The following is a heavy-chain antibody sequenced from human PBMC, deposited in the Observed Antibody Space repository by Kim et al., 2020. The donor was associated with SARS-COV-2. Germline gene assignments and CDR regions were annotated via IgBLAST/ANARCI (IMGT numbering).Heavy chain of an antibody. CDR1: GYTFTSYA. CDR3: ASVVWVASYYYYGMDV. J-gene: IGHJ6*02. Sequence: ASVNVSCKASGYTFTSYAMHWVRQAPGQRLEWMGWINAGNGNTKYSQKFQGRVTITRDTSASTAYMELSSLRSEDTAVYYCASVVWVASYYYYGMDVWGQETPVTVSS. V-gene: IGHV1-3*01. D-gene: IGHD6-6*01. CDR2: INAGNGNT.